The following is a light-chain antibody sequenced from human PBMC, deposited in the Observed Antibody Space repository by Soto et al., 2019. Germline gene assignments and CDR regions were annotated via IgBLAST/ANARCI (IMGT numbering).Light chain of an antibody. CDR2: KAS. CDR1: QSISTW. V-gene: IGKV1-5*03. CDR3: QQYNGYPHT. Sequence: DIQMTQSASTLSASVGDRVTITCRASQSISTWLAWYQQKPGKAPKLLIYKASSLRNGVPSRFSGSGSGTDFTLTIYSLQPDDFASYYCQQYNGYPHTFGQGTKLEIK. J-gene: IGKJ2*01.